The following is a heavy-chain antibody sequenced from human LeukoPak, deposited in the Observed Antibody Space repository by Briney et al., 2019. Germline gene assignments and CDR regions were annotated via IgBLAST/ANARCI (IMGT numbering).Heavy chain of an antibody. J-gene: IGHJ3*02. V-gene: IGHV4-59*01. CDR2: IFYSGST. Sequence: SETLSLTCTVSGGSISSYYWSWIRQPPGKGLEWIWYIFYSGSTNYNPSLKSRVTMSVDTSKNQFYLQLSSVTAADTAVYYCARDKDYFDSGGAFDIWGQGTMVTVSS. CDR3: ARDKDYFDSGGAFDI. CDR1: GGSISSYY. D-gene: IGHD3-22*01.